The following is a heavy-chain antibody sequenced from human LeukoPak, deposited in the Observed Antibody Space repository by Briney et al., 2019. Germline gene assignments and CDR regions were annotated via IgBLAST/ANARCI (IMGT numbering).Heavy chain of an antibody. CDR3: ARDRSDYSIKYYYYYGMDV. CDR1: GFTFSSYV. J-gene: IGHJ6*02. V-gene: IGHV3-23*01. D-gene: IGHD3-16*01. CDR2: ISGTGDSI. Sequence: PGGSLRLSCSASGFTFSSYVLSWVRQAPGKGLEWVSAISGTGDSIYYADSVRGRFTISRDNSKNTLYLQMNSLGAEDTAVFYCARDRSDYSIKYYYYYGMDVWGQGTTVTVSS.